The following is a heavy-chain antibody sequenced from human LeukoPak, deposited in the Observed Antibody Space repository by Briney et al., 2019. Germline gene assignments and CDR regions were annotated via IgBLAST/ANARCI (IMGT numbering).Heavy chain of an antibody. CDR2: ISGSGGST. Sequence: GGSLRLSCAASGFTFSSYAMSWVRQAPGKGLEWVSAISGSGGSTYYADSVKGRFTISRDNSKNPLYLQMNSLRAEDTAVYYCAKATREDYDFWSGYGGKRYYFDYWGQGTLVTVSS. J-gene: IGHJ4*02. D-gene: IGHD3-3*01. CDR1: GFTFSSYA. CDR3: AKATREDYDFWSGYGGKRYYFDY. V-gene: IGHV3-23*01.